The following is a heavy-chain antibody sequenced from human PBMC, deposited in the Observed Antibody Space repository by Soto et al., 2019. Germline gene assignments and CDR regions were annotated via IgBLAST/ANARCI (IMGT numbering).Heavy chain of an antibody. CDR1: GFTFSRYD. V-gene: IGHV3-23*01. Sequence: GGSLRLSCAASGFTFSRYDMSWVRQAPGKGLQWVSSISRNADATYYADYVKGRFTISRDNSENTLFLQLNTLRDEDTAVYYYDSTGPGAFDIWGLGTMVTDSS. J-gene: IGHJ3*02. CDR3: DSTGPGAFDI. D-gene: IGHD3-22*01. CDR2: ISRNADAT.